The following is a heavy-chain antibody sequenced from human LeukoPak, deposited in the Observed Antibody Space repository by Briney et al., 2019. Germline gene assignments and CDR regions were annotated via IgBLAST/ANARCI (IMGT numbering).Heavy chain of an antibody. V-gene: IGHV4-30-4*01. CDR3: ARDREWLRFRGFDI. Sequence: SETLSLTCTVSGGSLSNSDCYWTWIRQPPGKGLEWIGNIYYRGSTNYNPSLKSRLTISVDTSKNKFSLKLTSVTAADTAVYYCARDREWLRFRGFDIWGQGRMVTVSS. D-gene: IGHD5-12*01. CDR1: GGSLSNSDCY. J-gene: IGHJ3*02. CDR2: IYYRGST.